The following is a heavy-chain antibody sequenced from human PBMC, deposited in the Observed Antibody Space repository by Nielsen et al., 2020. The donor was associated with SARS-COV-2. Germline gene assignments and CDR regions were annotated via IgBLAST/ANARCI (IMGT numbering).Heavy chain of an antibody. Sequence: GGSLRLSCAASGFTFSSYGMHWVRQAPGKGLEWVAVIWYDGSNKYYADSVKGRFTISRDNSKNTLYLQMNSLRAEDTAVYYCARDPYDSSGYYYEGDYWGQGTLVTVSS. J-gene: IGHJ4*02. CDR3: ARDPYDSSGYYYEGDY. D-gene: IGHD3-22*01. CDR1: GFTFSSYG. V-gene: IGHV3-33*01. CDR2: IWYDGSNK.